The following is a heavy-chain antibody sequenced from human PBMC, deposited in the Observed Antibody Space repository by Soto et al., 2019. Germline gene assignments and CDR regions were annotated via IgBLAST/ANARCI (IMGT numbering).Heavy chain of an antibody. CDR2: IRGYNGNT. CDR1: GYAFTSYG. V-gene: IGHV1-18*04. D-gene: IGHD2-2*01. CDR3: ARASTGKGPVLTPYAHGL. Sequence: ASVKGSCNGSGYAFTSYGITWVRRAPGQGLEELGWIRGYNGNTNYAQKPHGNVTMTTDTTTNTGYMELRSLRSDHTAEYYCARASTGKGPVLTPYAHGLWGQRTKVTV. J-gene: IGHJ3*01.